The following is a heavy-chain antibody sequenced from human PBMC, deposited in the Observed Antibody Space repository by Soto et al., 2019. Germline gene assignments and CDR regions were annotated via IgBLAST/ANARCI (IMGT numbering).Heavy chain of an antibody. CDR2: FDPEDGET. Sequence: ASVKVSCKGSGYTLTELSMHWVRQAPGKGLEWMGGFDPEDGETIYAQKFQGRVTMTEDTSTDTAYMELSSLRSEDTAVYYCATRIAVGQDAFDIWGQGTMVTVSS. CDR1: GYTLTELS. J-gene: IGHJ3*02. CDR3: ATRIAVGQDAFDI. V-gene: IGHV1-24*01. D-gene: IGHD6-19*01.